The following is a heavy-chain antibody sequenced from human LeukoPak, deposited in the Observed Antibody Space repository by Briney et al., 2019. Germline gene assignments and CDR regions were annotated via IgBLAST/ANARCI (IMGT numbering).Heavy chain of an antibody. CDR3: AKDQGYYGSGSPFDY. CDR2: ISGSGGST. V-gene: IGHV3-23*01. J-gene: IGHJ4*02. Sequence: GGSLRLSCAASGFTFSSYAMSWVRQAPGKGLEWVSAISGSGGSTYYADSVKGLFTISRDNSKNTLYLQMNSLRAEDTASYYCAKDQGYYGSGSPFDYRGQGTLVTVSS. CDR1: GFTFSSYA. D-gene: IGHD3-10*01.